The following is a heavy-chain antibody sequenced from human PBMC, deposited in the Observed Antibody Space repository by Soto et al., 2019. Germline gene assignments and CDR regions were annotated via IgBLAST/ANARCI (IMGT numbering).Heavy chain of an antibody. J-gene: IGHJ5*02. V-gene: IGHV1-2*02. CDR1: GYMFIDYY. CDR2: IPPNTGNT. Sequence: QVQLVQSEAEVKKPGASVKVSCKTSGYMFIDYYLHWVRQAPGQGLEWMGWIPPNTGNTRYAQNFLGRVALTRDTSISTAYMELSSLTPADTAVYYCDKVHEELVLYNWLDPWGQGTLVTVSS. CDR3: DKVHEELVLYNWLDP.